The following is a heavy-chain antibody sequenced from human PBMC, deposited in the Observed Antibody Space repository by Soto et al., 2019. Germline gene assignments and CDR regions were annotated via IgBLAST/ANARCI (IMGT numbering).Heavy chain of an antibody. J-gene: IGHJ4*02. Sequence: PSETLSLTCTVSGGSISSGAYSWSWIRQHPGKGLEWIGYIFYSGNTNYNPSLKSRVTISVDTSKNQFSLKLSSVTAADTAVYYCARHPTVTEYYFDYWGQGTLVTVSS. V-gene: IGHV4-61*08. CDR2: IFYSGNT. D-gene: IGHD4-17*01. CDR3: ARHPTVTEYYFDY. CDR1: GGSISSGAYS.